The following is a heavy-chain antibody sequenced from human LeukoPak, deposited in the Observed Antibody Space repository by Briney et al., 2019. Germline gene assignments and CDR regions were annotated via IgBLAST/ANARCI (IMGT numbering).Heavy chain of an antibody. D-gene: IGHD6-6*01. CDR2: IYTSGST. J-gene: IGHJ6*03. CDR3: ARGPIAARPKRYYYMDV. CDR1: GGSISSYY. Sequence: SETLSLTCTVSGGSISSYYWSWIRQPAGKGLEWIGRIYTSGSTNCNPSLKSRVTISVDTSKNQFSLKLNSVTAADTAVYFCARGPIAARPKRYYYMDVWGKGTTVTVSS. V-gene: IGHV4-4*07.